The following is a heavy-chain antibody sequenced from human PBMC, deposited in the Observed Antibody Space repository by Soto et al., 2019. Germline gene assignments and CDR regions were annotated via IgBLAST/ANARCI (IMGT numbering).Heavy chain of an antibody. D-gene: IGHD4-17*01. V-gene: IGHV3-30*18. Sequence: VAVISYDGSNKYYADSVKGRFTISRDNSKNTLYLQMNSLRAEDTAVYYCAKLAYGGNSGLDYWGQGTLVTVSS. J-gene: IGHJ4*02. CDR3: AKLAYGGNSGLDY. CDR2: ISYDGSNK.